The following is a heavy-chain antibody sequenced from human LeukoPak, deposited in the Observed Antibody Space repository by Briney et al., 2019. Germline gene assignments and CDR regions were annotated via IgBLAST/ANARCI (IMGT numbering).Heavy chain of an antibody. CDR2: ISYDGSNK. D-gene: IGHD4-11*01. CDR1: GFTFSSSG. V-gene: IGHV3-30*03. J-gene: IGHJ4*02. Sequence: GRSLRLSCAASGFTFSSSGMHWVRQAPGKGLEWVAVISYDGSNKYYADSVKGRFTISRDNSKNTLYLQMNSLRAEDTAVYYCAIGDYRIDYWGQGTLVTVSS. CDR3: AIGDYRIDY.